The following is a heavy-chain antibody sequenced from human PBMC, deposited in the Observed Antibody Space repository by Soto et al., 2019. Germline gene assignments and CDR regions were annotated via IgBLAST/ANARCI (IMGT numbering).Heavy chain of an antibody. V-gene: IGHV4-39*01. D-gene: IGHD6-19*01. Sequence: PSETLSLTCTVSGGPISSSSYYWGWIRQPPGKGLEWIGSIYYSGSTYYNPSLKSRVTISVDTSKNQFSLKLSSVTAADTAVYYCARHLWLDNWFDPWGQGTLVTVSS. CDR2: IYYSGST. CDR3: ARHLWLDNWFDP. CDR1: GGPISSSSYY. J-gene: IGHJ5*02.